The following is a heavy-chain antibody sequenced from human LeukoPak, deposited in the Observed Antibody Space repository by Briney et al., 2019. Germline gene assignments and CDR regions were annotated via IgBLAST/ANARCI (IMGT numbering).Heavy chain of an antibody. Sequence: GRSLRLSCTASGFTFGDYAMSWVRQAPGKGLEWVGYIRSKTYGGTTEHAASVKGRFSISRDDSKRIAHLQMDSLKTEDTAVYYCTTRTFDSWPYYFESWGQGTLVSVSS. CDR2: IRSKTYGGTT. J-gene: IGHJ4*02. CDR3: TTRTFDSWPYYFES. D-gene: IGHD6-13*01. CDR1: GFTFGDYA. V-gene: IGHV3-49*04.